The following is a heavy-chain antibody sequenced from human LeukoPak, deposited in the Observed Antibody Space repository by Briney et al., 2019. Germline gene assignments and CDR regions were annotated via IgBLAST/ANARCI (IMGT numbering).Heavy chain of an antibody. Sequence: SETLSLTCSVSGGSISTYYWSWIRQPPGKGLEWIGEINHSGSTNYNPSLKSRVTISVDTSKNQFFLKLNSVTAADTAVYYCARGSLMITFGGVIVIGGGYYFDYWGQGTLVTVSS. V-gene: IGHV4-34*01. J-gene: IGHJ4*02. D-gene: IGHD3-16*02. CDR3: ARGSLMITFGGVIVIGGGYYFDY. CDR1: GGSISTYY. CDR2: INHSGST.